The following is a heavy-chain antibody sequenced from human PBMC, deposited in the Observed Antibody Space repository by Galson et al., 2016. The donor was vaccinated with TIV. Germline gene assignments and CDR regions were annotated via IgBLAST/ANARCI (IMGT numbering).Heavy chain of an antibody. D-gene: IGHD3-22*01. Sequence: SVKVSCKASGGTFSSYGISWVRRAPGQGLEWMGGIIPIYGTINYAQKFQDRLTITADTSTTTAYMELSSLRFEDTAVYYCARDFHSSGPSEETDAFDIWGQGAMVTVSS. J-gene: IGHJ3*02. CDR3: ARDFHSSGPSEETDAFDI. CDR1: GGTFSSYG. V-gene: IGHV1-69*06. CDR2: IIPIYGTI.